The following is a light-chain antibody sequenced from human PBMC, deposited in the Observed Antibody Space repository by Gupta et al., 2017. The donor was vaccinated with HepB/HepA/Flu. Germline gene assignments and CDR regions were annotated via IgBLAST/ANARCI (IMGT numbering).Light chain of an antibody. V-gene: IGKV3-20*01. CDR2: GAS. J-gene: IGKJ1*01. CDR3: QDEGCSQGT. Sequence: EIVLTQSPGTLSLSPGERATLSCRASQSVRSNYLAWYQQEPGQSPRLLIYGASNRATGIPDRFSDSGSGTAFTLSISRLEPEDFAVYYCQDEGCSQGTFGQGTKVEIK. CDR1: QSVRSNY.